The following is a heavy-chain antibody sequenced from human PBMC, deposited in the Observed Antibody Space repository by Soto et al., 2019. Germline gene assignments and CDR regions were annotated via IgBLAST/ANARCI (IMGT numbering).Heavy chain of an antibody. D-gene: IGHD7-27*01. Sequence: HPGGSLRLSCSASGFTFSSYWMHWVRQAPGKGPLWVSRIDSTGTITSYLDSVKDRFTISRDNAKNTLSLQMNSLRAEDTAVYYCARGDPPKMGTHLYYFDYWGQGTLVTVSS. CDR1: GFTFSSYW. J-gene: IGHJ4*02. CDR3: ARGDPPKMGTHLYYFDY. V-gene: IGHV3-74*01. CDR2: IDSTGTIT.